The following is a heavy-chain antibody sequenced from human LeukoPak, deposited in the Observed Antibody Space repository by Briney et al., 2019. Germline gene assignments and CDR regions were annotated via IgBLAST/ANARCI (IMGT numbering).Heavy chain of an antibody. D-gene: IGHD6-19*01. CDR1: EYTFTSYY. Sequence: ASVKVSCKASEYTFTSYYMHWVRQAPGQGLEWMGIINPSGGSTSYAQKFQGRVTMTRDTSTSTVYMELSSLRSEDTAVYYCARAVSSGWYSEGPLVWGQGTLVTVSS. V-gene: IGHV1-46*01. CDR3: ARAVSSGWYSEGPLV. J-gene: IGHJ4*02. CDR2: INPSGGST.